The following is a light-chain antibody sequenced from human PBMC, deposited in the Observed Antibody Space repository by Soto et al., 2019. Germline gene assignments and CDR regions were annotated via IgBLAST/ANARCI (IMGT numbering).Light chain of an antibody. V-gene: IGKV3-20*01. J-gene: IGKJ2*01. CDR1: QSVSSSY. Sequence: EIVLTQSPGTLSLSPGERATLSCRASQSVSSSYVAWYQQKPGQAPRLLIYGASGRATGISDRFSGSGSGIDFTLTITRLEPEDFAVYYCQQYGSSPNTFGQGTKLEIK. CDR3: QQYGSSPNT. CDR2: GAS.